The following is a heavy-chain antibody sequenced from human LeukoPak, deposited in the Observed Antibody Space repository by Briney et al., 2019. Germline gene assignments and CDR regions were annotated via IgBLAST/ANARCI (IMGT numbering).Heavy chain of an antibody. CDR3: ARGRGYSSGWYLSHWYFDL. CDR2: INHSGST. V-gene: IGHV4-34*01. J-gene: IGHJ2*01. Sequence: SETLSLTCAVYGGSFSGYYWSWIRQPPGKGLEWIGEINHSGSTNYNPSLKSRVTISVDTYKNQFSLKLSSVTAADTAVYYCARGRGYSSGWYLSHWYFDLWGRGTLVTVSS. CDR1: GGSFSGYY. D-gene: IGHD6-19*01.